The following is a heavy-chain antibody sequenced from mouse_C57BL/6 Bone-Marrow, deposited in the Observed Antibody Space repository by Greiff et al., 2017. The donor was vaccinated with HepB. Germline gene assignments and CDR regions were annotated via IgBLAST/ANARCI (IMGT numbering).Heavy chain of an antibody. CDR1: GFTFTDYY. J-gene: IGHJ1*03. CDR2: IRNKANGYTT. D-gene: IGHD1-1*01. CDR3: AGYGGEVEYFDV. Sequence: EVQLVESGGGLVQPGGSLSLSCAASGFTFTDYYMSWVRQPPGKALEWLGFIRNKANGYTTEYSASVKGRFTISRDNSQSNLYLQMNARRAEDSAADYGAGYGGEVEYFDVWGTGTTVTVSA. V-gene: IGHV7-3*01.